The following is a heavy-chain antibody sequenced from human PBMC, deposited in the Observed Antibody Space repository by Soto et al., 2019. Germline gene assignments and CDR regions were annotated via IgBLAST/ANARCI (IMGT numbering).Heavy chain of an antibody. D-gene: IGHD2-15*01. CDR1: GYTFISYG. CDR3: ARDQGRTGPYFVY. J-gene: IGHJ4*02. V-gene: IGHV1-18*01. CDR2: ISAYNGTT. Sequence: ASVNASWKASGYTFISYGMHWGGQDPGQGFEWMGWISAYNGTTNYARKIKGRVTMTNDTSPSKAYMELRSMSTDDTAVYYCARDQGRTGPYFVYWGQG.